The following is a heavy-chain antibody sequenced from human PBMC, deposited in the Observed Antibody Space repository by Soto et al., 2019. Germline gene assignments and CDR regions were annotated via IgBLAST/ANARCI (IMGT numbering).Heavy chain of an antibody. J-gene: IGHJ6*02. V-gene: IGHV1-2*04. D-gene: IGHD1-26*01. CDR2: INPNSGGT. Sequence: QVQLVQSGAEVEKPGASVKVSCKASGYTFSGYYIHWVRQARGQGLEWMGWINPNSGGTKYVQKFQGWVTMTRDTSISTAYMELSRLRPDDTAVYFCATSIVVSPLYGMDLWGQGTTVTVSS. CDR3: ATSIVVSPLYGMDL. CDR1: GYTFSGYY.